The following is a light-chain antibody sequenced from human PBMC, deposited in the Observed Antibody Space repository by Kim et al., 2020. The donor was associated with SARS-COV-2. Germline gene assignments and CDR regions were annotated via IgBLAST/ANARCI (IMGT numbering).Light chain of an antibody. V-gene: IGLV2-23*02. CDR3: CSYASTGARYV. J-gene: IGLJ1*01. Sequence: QSALTQPASVSGSPGQSITISCTGTSSDVGSYNLVSWYQQHPGKAPKLMIYEVNKRPSGVSLRFSGSKSGNTASLTISGLQAEDEGNYYCCSYASTGARYVFGTGTKVTVL. CDR2: EVN. CDR1: SSDVGSYNL.